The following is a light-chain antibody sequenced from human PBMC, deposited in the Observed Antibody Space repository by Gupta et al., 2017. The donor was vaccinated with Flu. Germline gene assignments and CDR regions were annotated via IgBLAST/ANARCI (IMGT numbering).Light chain of an antibody. Sequence: SSELTQDPAVPVALGQTVRITCQGDSLRNSYASSYQQKPGQAPVIVIYAKNIRPSGIPDRFSGSSAGNTASLTITGAQAEDEADYYCNSRDSTDNHQAVFGGGTKLTVL. CDR1: SLRNSY. CDR3: NSRDSTDNHQAV. V-gene: IGLV3-19*01. J-gene: IGLJ2*01. CDR2: AKN.